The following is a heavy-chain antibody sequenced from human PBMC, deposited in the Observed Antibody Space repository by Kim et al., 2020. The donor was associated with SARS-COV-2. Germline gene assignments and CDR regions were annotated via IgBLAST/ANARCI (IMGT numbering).Heavy chain of an antibody. CDR2: ISSSSSYI. D-gene: IGHD6-13*01. CDR1: GFTFSSYS. CDR3: AREETSSSRWYPTEALTYGMDV. J-gene: IGHJ6*02. V-gene: IGHV3-21*01. Sequence: GGSLRLSCAASGFTFSSYSMNWVRQAPGKGLEWVSSISSSSSYIYYADSVKGRFTISRDNAKNSLYLQMNSLRAEDTAVYYCAREETSSSRWYPTEALTYGMDVGGQGTTVTVSS.